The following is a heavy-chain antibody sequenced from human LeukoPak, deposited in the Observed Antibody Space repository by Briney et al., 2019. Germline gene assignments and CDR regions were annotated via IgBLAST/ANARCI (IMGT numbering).Heavy chain of an antibody. CDR2: ISYDGSNK. D-gene: IGHD2-2*01. CDR1: GFTFSSYG. V-gene: IGHV3-30*03. CDR3: ARMKGVVVIPTARPTFYFDY. Sequence: GGSLRLSCAASGFTFSSYGMHWVRQAPGKGLEWVAVISYDGSNKYYADSVKGRFTISRDNSKNTLYLQMNSLRAEDTAMYYCARMKGVVVIPTARPTFYFDYWGQGILVTVSS. J-gene: IGHJ4*02.